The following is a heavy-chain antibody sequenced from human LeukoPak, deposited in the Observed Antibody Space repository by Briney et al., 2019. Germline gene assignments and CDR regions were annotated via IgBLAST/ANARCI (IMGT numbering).Heavy chain of an antibody. Sequence: ASVKVSCKASGGTFSSYAISWVRQAPGQGLEWMGGIIPIFGTANYAQKFQGRVTITADESTSTAYMELSSLRSEDTAVHYCARLPATTNPFDYWGQGTLVTVSS. CDR3: ARLPATTNPFDY. D-gene: IGHD1-26*01. J-gene: IGHJ4*02. CDR1: GGTFSSYA. CDR2: IIPIFGTA. V-gene: IGHV1-69*13.